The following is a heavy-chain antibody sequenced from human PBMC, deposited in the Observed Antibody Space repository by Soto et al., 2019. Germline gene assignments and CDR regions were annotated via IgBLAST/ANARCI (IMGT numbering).Heavy chain of an antibody. V-gene: IGHV4-30-4*01. CDR2: IYYSGST. D-gene: IGHD3-3*01. CDR1: GGSISSGDYY. Sequence: PSETLSLTCTVSGGSISSGDYYWSWIRQPPGKGLEWIGYIYYSGSTYYNPSLKSRVTISVDTSKNQFSLKLSSVTAADTAVYYCARAVELRFLEWFDAFDIWGQGTMVTVSS. J-gene: IGHJ3*02. CDR3: ARAVELRFLEWFDAFDI.